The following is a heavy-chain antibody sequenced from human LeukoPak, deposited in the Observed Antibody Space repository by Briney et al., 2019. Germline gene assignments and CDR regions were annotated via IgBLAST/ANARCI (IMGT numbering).Heavy chain of an antibody. V-gene: IGHV1-69*13. CDR1: GGTFSSYA. CDR2: IIPIFGTA. CDR3: ARSRIAMAGTRSNWFDP. Sequence: VASVTVSCKASGGTFSSYAISWVRQAPGQGLEWMGGIIPIFGTANYAQKFQGRVTITADESTSTAYMELSSLRSEDTAVYYCARSRIAMAGTRSNWFDPWGRGTLVTVSS. J-gene: IGHJ5*02. D-gene: IGHD6-19*01.